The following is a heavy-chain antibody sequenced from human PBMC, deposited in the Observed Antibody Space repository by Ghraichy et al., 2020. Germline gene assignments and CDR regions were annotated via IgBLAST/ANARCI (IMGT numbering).Heavy chain of an antibody. CDR3: ARTTVVVVPAAMGGNFDY. D-gene: IGHD2-2*01. V-gene: IGHV4-34*01. CDR2: INHSGST. CDR1: GGSFSGYY. J-gene: IGHJ4*02. Sequence: SLTCAVYGGSFSGYYWSWIRQPPGKGLEWIGEINHSGSTNYNPSLKSRVTISVDTSKNQFSLKLSSVTAADTAVYYCARTTVVVVPAAMGGNFDYWGQGTLVTVSS.